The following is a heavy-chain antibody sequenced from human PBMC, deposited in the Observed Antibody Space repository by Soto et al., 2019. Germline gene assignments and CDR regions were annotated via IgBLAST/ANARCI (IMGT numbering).Heavy chain of an antibody. CDR1: GDTFTSYY. J-gene: IGHJ5*02. D-gene: IGHD3-3*01. CDR2: INPHGGST. Sequence: ASVKVSCKAPGDTFTSYYLNWVRQAPGQGLEWMGVINPHGGSTKYAQKFQGRITMTRDASRSTVYMELSSLRSDDTAIYYCARSSGGNFGIIIEGSNWFDPWGQGTLVTVSS. V-gene: IGHV1-46*01. CDR3: ARSSGGNFGIIIEGSNWFDP.